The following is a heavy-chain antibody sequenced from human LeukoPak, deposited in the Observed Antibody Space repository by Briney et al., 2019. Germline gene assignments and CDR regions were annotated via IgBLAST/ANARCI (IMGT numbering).Heavy chain of an antibody. CDR3: AKDTVEYYYDSSGYN. J-gene: IGHJ4*02. CDR1: GFTFSSYA. Sequence: GGSLRLSCAASGFTFSSYAMSWVRQAPGKGLEWVSAISGSGGSTYYADSVKGRFTISRDNSKNTLYLQMDSLRAEDTAVYYCAKDTVEYYYDSSGYNRGQGTLVTVFS. V-gene: IGHV3-23*01. D-gene: IGHD3-22*01. CDR2: ISGSGGST.